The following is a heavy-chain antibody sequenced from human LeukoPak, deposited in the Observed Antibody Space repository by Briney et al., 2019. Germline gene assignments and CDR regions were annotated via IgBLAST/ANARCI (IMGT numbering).Heavy chain of an antibody. CDR1: GFTVSSNY. CDR2: IYSGGST. V-gene: IGHV3-53*01. D-gene: IGHD3-22*01. Sequence: TGGSPRLSCAASGFTVSSNYMSWVRQAPGKGLEWVSVIYSGGSTYYADSVKGRFTISRDNSKNTLYLQMNSLRAEDTAVYYCARDFRYYDSSGYYYNWYFDLWGRGTLVTVSS. J-gene: IGHJ2*01. CDR3: ARDFRYYDSSGYYYNWYFDL.